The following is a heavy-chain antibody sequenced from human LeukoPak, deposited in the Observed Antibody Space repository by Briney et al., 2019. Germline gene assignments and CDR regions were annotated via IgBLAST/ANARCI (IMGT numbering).Heavy chain of an antibody. J-gene: IGHJ4*02. V-gene: IGHV3-30-3*01. D-gene: IGHD3-22*01. CDR1: GFTLTNYA. Sequence: GGSLRLSCVVSGFTLTNYALHWVRQAPGKGLEWVAVISYAGTNKYYADSVKGRFTISRDISKNTVYLHMDSLRDEDTAVYFCARRGYYYDTTGSPGDYWGQGTLVTVSS. CDR2: ISYAGTNK. CDR3: ARRGYYYDTTGSPGDY.